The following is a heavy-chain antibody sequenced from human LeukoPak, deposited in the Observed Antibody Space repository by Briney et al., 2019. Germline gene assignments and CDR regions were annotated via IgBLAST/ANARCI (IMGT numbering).Heavy chain of an antibody. V-gene: IGHV4-34*01. D-gene: IGHD3-10*01. CDR1: GGSFSGYY. CDR2: INHSGST. CDR3: ARRGYYGSGSRNWFDP. Sequence: SETLSLTCAVYGGSFSGYYWSLIRQPPGKGLEWIGEINHSGSTNYNPSLKSRVTISVDTSKNQFSLKLSSVTAADTAVYYCARRGYYGSGSRNWFDPWGQGTLVTVSS. J-gene: IGHJ5*02.